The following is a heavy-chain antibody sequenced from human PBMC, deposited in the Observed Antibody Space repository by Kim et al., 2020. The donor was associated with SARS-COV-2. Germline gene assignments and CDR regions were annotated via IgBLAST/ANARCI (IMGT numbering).Heavy chain of an antibody. Sequence: SFQGHVTISADTSISTAYLQWSSLKASDTAMYYCARGYDFWSGGNWFDPWGQGTLVTVSS. CDR3: ARGYDFWSGGNWFDP. J-gene: IGHJ5*02. V-gene: IGHV5-10-1*01. D-gene: IGHD3-3*01.